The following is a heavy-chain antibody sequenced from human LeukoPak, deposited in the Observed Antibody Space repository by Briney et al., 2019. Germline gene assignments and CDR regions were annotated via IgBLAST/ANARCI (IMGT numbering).Heavy chain of an antibody. Sequence: GRSLRLSFAASGFTFSSYGMHWVRQAPGKGLEWVAVIWYDGSNKYYADSVKGRFTISRDNSKNTLYLQMNSLRAEDTAVYYCARDSYYDSSGYYSLDYWGQGTLVTVSS. CDR3: ARDSYYDSSGYYSLDY. D-gene: IGHD3-22*01. CDR2: IWYDGSNK. J-gene: IGHJ4*02. V-gene: IGHV3-33*01. CDR1: GFTFSSYG.